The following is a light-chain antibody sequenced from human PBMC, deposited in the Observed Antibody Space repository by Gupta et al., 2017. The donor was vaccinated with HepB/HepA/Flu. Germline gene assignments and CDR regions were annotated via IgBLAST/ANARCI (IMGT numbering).Light chain of an antibody. Sequence: DIQLTQSPSSLSASVGDRVTITCRASQSISSYLNWYQQKPGKAPKLLIYAASSLQSGVPSRFSGSASGTDFTLTISRLPPEDFATYYWQQSYSTPFTFGPGTKVDIK. CDR2: AAS. V-gene: IGKV1-39*01. CDR3: QQSYSTPFT. CDR1: QSISSY. J-gene: IGKJ3*01.